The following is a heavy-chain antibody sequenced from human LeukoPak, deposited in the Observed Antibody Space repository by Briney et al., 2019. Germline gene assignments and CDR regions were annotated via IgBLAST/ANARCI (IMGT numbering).Heavy chain of an antibody. Sequence: SETLSLTCTVSGGSISSTPFYWGWIRQPPGKGLEWLASIFYSGSTYYNPSLKSRVTISIDTSKNQFSLKLSSVTAADTAVYYCARATSSGFDPWRQGTLVTVST. J-gene: IGHJ5*02. D-gene: IGHD1-26*01. CDR1: GGSISSTPFY. CDR2: IFYSGST. V-gene: IGHV4-39*07. CDR3: ARATSSGFDP.